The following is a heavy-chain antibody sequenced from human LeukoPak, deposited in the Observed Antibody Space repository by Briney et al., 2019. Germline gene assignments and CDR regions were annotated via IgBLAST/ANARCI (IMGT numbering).Heavy chain of an antibody. CDR1: GVTFSDYW. J-gene: IGHJ3*02. CDR2: ITPDGNTK. CDR3: ARDPGRTPYYDFWSGSRAVAFDI. Sequence: GGSLTLSCAVSGVTFSDYWMHWLRQSPGKGLEWVSRITPDGNTKDYADAAKGRFGISRDNAKNTVYLQMNSLRAEDTAVYYCARDPGRTPYYDFWSGSRAVAFDIWGQGTMVTVSS. V-gene: IGHV3-74*01. D-gene: IGHD3-3*01.